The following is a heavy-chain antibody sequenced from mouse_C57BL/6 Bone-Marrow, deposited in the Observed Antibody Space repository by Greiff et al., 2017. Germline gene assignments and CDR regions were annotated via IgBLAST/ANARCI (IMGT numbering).Heavy chain of an antibody. V-gene: IGHV2-2*01. CDR1: GFSLTSYG. J-gene: IGHJ4*01. D-gene: IGHD2-14*01. CDR2: IWSGGST. CDR3: ASYYRDAMDY. Sequence: QVQLKQSGPGLVQPSQSLSITCTVSGFSLTSYGVPWVRQSPGKGLEWLGVIWSGGSTDYNAAFISRLSISKDNSTSQVFFKMNSLQDDDTAIYYCASYYRDAMDYWGQGTSVTVSS.